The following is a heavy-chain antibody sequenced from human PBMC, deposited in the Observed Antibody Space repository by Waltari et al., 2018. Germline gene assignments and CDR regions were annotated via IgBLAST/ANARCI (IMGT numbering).Heavy chain of an antibody. J-gene: IGHJ5*02. CDR3: ARSYLPNYYGSGSYYNFRWFDP. CDR1: GGSISRGGSY. V-gene: IGHV4-31*03. CDR2: IYYSGST. Sequence: QVQLQESGPGLVKPSQTLSLTCTVSGGSISRGGSYWRWIRQHPGKGLEWIGYIYYSGSTYYNPSLKSRVTISVDTSKNQFSLKLSSVTAADTAVYYCARSYLPNYYGSGSYYNFRWFDPWGQGTLVTVSS. D-gene: IGHD3-10*01.